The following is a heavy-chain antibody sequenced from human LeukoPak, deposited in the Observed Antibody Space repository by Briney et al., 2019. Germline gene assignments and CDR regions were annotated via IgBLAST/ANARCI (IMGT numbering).Heavy chain of an antibody. Sequence: ASVKVSCKASGYTFTGYYMHWVRQAPGQGLEWMGWINPNSGGTNYAQKFQGRVTMTRDTSISTAYMELSRLRSDDTAVYYCVSYDYVMYYFDYWGQGTLVTVSS. D-gene: IGHD3-16*01. J-gene: IGHJ4*02. V-gene: IGHV1-2*02. CDR1: GYTFTGYY. CDR3: VSYDYVMYYFDY. CDR2: INPNSGGT.